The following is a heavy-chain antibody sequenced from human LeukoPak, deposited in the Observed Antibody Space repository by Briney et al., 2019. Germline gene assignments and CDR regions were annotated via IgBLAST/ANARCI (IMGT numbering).Heavy chain of an antibody. J-gene: IGHJ4*02. D-gene: IGHD4-23*01. CDR2: ISSSSSYI. CDR1: GFTFDDYG. Sequence: GGSLRLSCAASGFTFDDYGMSWVRQAPGKGLEWVSSISSSSSYIYYADSVKGRFTISRDNAKNSLYLQMNSLRAEDTAVYYCARGFDRGNSFPDDYWGQGTLVTVSS. V-gene: IGHV3-21*01. CDR3: ARGFDRGNSFPDDY.